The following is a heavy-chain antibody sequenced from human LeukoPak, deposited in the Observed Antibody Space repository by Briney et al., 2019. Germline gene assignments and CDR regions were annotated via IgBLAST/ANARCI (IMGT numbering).Heavy chain of an antibody. D-gene: IGHD3-16*01. CDR1: GXTFSSSW. CDR2: IRPDGSEA. V-gene: IGHV3-7*04. J-gene: IGHJ4*02. CDR3: TRDRAYKTFDY. Sequence: GGSLRLSCAASGXTFSSSWMTWVRQAPGKGLEWVGVIRPDGSEAAYVDSVIGRFTISRDNAKNSLFLQMISLRVEDTAVYYCTRDRAYKTFDYWGQGALVTVSS.